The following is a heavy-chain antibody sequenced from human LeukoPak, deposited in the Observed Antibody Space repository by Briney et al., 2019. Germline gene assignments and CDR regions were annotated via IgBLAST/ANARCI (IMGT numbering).Heavy chain of an antibody. J-gene: IGHJ6*02. V-gene: IGHV4-39*07. CDR2: INHSGST. CDR3: AITVRYCSSTSCYSPRNGMDV. Sequence: PSETLSLTCTVSGGSISSGDYYWSWIRQPPGKGLEWIGEINHSGSTNYNPSLKSRVTISVDTSKNQFSLKLSSVTAADTAVYYCAITVRYCSSTSCYSPRNGMDVWGQGTTVTVSS. D-gene: IGHD2-2*02. CDR1: GGSISSGDYY.